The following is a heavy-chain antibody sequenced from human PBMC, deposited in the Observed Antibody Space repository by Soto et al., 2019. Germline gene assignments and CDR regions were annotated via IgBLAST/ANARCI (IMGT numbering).Heavy chain of an antibody. V-gene: IGHV3-23*01. CDR2: ISGSGGST. Sequence: EVQLLESGGGLVQPGGSLRLSCAASGFTFSSYAMSWVRQAPGKGLEWVSAISGSGGSTYYADSVKGRFTISRDNSKNTLYLQMNSLRAEDTAVYYCAKDVGDIVVVPAAMRDGVGEDAYWGQGTLVTVSS. CDR3: AKDVGDIVVVPAAMRDGVGEDAY. CDR1: GFTFSSYA. J-gene: IGHJ4*02. D-gene: IGHD2-2*01.